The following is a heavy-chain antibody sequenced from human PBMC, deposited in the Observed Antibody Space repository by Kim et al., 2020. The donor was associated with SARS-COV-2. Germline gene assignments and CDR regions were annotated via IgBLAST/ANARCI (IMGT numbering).Heavy chain of an antibody. CDR3: ARQYSHQVRGVIYYYGMDV. CDR2: IYYSGST. J-gene: IGHJ6*02. V-gene: IGHV4-39*01. D-gene: IGHD3-10*01. Sequence: SETLSLTCTVSGGSISSSSYYWGWIRQPPGKGLEWIGSIYYSGSTYYNPSLKSRVTISVDTSKNQFSLKLSSVTAADTAVYYCARQYSHQVRGVIYYYGMDVWGQGTTVTVSS. CDR1: GGSISSSSYY.